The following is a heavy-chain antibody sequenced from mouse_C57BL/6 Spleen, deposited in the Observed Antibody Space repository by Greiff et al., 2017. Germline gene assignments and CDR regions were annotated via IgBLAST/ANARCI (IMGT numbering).Heavy chain of an antibody. Sequence: EVQRVESEGGLVQPGSSMKLSCTASGFTFSDYYMAWVRQVPEKGLEWVANINYDGSSTYYLDSLKSRFIISRDNAKNILYLQMSSLKSEDTATYYCARDHRIDVYWYFDVWGTGTTVTVSS. CDR3: ARDHRIDVYWYFDV. CDR2: INYDGSST. CDR1: GFTFSDYY. J-gene: IGHJ1*03. V-gene: IGHV5-16*01.